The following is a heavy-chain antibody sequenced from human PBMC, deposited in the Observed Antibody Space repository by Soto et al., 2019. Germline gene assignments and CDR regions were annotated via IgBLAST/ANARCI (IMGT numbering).Heavy chain of an antibody. Sequence: ASVKVSCKASGYTFTGYYMHWVRQAPGQGLEWMGWINPNSGGTNYAQKFQGWVTMTRDTSISTAYMGLSRLRSDDTAVYYCARAIYDFWSGYGGDAFDIWGQGTMVTVSS. CDR1: GYTFTGYY. J-gene: IGHJ3*02. D-gene: IGHD3-3*01. CDR3: ARAIYDFWSGYGGDAFDI. CDR2: INPNSGGT. V-gene: IGHV1-2*04.